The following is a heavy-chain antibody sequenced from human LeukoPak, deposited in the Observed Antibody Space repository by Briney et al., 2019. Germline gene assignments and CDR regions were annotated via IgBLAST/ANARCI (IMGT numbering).Heavy chain of an antibody. CDR3: ARAGVVGATAWFDP. J-gene: IGHJ5*02. V-gene: IGHV4-59*01. D-gene: IGHD1-26*01. CDR2: TYYSGST. Sequence: SETLSLTCTVSGDSINSDYWNWIRQPPGKGLEWIGFTYYSGSTNYNPSLKSRVTILVDTSKNQFSLKLSSVTAADTAVYYCARAGVVGATAWFDPWGQGTLVTVSS. CDR1: GDSINSDY.